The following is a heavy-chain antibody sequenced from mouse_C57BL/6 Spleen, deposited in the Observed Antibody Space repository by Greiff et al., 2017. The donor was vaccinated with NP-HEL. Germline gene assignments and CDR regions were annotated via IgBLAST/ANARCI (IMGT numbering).Heavy chain of an antibody. CDR2: IYPRSGNT. CDR1: GYTFTSYG. V-gene: IGHV1-81*01. CDR3: ARWGGLGYFDY. D-gene: IGHD3-3*01. J-gene: IGHJ2*01. Sequence: LQESGAELARPGASVKLSCKASGYTFTSYGISWVKQRTGQGLEWIGEIYPRSGNTYYNEKFKGKATLTADKSSSTAYMELRSLTSEDSAVYFCARWGGLGYFDYWGQGTTLTVSS.